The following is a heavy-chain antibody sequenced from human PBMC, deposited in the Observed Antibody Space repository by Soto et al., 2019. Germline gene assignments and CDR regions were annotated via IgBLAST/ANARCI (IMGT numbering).Heavy chain of an antibody. V-gene: IGHV3-30*03. CDR2: ISYDGTDE. Sequence: QVQLVESGGGVVQPGRSLRLSCAASGFSFSSYGMHWVRQAPGKGLEWVAMISYDGTDEYYADSVKGRFTISRDNSKNAGYLQMNSLRAEDTAVYYGGRQECDWNDHFGWWGEGTLVAVSS. CDR1: GFSFSSYG. D-gene: IGHD1-1*01. J-gene: IGHJ4*02. CDR3: GRQECDWNDHFGW.